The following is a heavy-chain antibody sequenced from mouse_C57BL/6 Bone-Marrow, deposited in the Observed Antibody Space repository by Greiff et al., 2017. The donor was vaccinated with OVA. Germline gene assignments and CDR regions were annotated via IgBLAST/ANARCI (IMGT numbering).Heavy chain of an antibody. Sequence: ESGPGLVKPSQSLSLTCSVTGYSITSGYYWNWIRQFPGNKLEWMGYISYDGSNNYNPSLKNRISITRDTSKNQFFLKLNSVTTEDTATYYCARDDYGSVDDWGQGTTLTVSS. CDR1: GYSITSGYY. CDR3: ARDDYGSVDD. J-gene: IGHJ2*01. D-gene: IGHD1-1*01. CDR2: ISYDGSN. V-gene: IGHV3-6*01.